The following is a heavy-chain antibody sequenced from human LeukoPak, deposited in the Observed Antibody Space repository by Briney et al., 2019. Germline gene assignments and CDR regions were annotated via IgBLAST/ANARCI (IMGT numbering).Heavy chain of an antibody. CDR2: IKEDGSEK. Sequence: GGSLRLSCAASGFTFSSYWMSWVRQAPGKGLEWVANIKEDGSEKYYVDSVRGRFTISRGNAKNSLYLQMNSLRAEDTAVYYCARDLSGGGYDYWGQGTLVTVSS. CDR1: GFTFSSYW. D-gene: IGHD3-16*01. V-gene: IGHV3-7*03. J-gene: IGHJ4*02. CDR3: ARDLSGGGYDY.